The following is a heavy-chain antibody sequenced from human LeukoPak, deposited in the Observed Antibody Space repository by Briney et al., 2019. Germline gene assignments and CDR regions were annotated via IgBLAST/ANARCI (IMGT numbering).Heavy chain of an antibody. CDR1: GYTFTGYY. Sequence: GASVKVSCKASGYTFTGYYMHWVRQAPGQGLEWMGRINPNSGGTNYAQKFQGRVTMTRDTSISTAYIELSRLRSDDTPVYYCARIMATVTTLPNRTGIWGQGTLVTVSS. CDR3: ARIMATVTTLPNRTGI. D-gene: IGHD4-17*01. J-gene: IGHJ4*02. CDR2: INPNSGGT. V-gene: IGHV1-2*06.